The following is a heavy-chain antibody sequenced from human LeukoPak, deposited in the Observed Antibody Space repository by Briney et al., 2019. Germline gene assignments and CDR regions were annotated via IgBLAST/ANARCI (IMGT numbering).Heavy chain of an antibody. V-gene: IGHV1-2*06. CDR1: GYTFTGYY. J-gene: IGHJ4*02. CDR2: INPNSGGT. D-gene: IGHD6-19*01. Sequence: ASVKVSCKASGYTFTGYYMHWVRQAPGQGLEWMRRINPNSGGTNYAQKFQGRVTMTRDTSISTAYMELSRLRSDDTAVYYCAGAREQWLGLVDYWGQGTLVTVSS. CDR3: AGAREQWLGLVDY.